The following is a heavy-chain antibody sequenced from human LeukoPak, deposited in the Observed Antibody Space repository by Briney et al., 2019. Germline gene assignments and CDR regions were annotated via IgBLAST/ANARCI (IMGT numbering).Heavy chain of an antibody. J-gene: IGHJ3*02. D-gene: IGHD3-16*01. CDR3: ARDQHNGGSDAFDI. Sequence: GGSLRLSCAASGFTFSSYSMNWVRQAPGKGLEWVSSISSSSYIYYADSVKGRFTISRDNAKNSLYLQMNSLRAEDTAVYYCARDQHNGGSDAFDIWGQGTMVTVSS. V-gene: IGHV3-21*01. CDR2: ISSSSYI. CDR1: GFTFSSYS.